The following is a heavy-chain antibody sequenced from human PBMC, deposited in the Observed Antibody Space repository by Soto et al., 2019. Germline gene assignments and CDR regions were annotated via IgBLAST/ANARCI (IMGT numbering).Heavy chain of an antibody. CDR1: GFTVSSYS. D-gene: IGHD6-13*01. Sequence: LRLSCAASGFTVSSYSMNWVRQAPGKGLEWVSSISSSSSYIYYADSVKGRFTISRDNAKNSLYLQMNSLRAEDTAVYYCARDRIAAATVHWGQGTLVTVSS. CDR3: ARDRIAAATVH. J-gene: IGHJ1*01. V-gene: IGHV3-21*01. CDR2: ISSSSSYI.